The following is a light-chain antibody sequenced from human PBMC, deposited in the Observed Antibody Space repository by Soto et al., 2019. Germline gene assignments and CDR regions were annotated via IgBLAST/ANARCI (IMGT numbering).Light chain of an antibody. J-gene: IGKJ4*01. CDR2: RAS. V-gene: IGKV1-5*03. CDR1: QSISTW. CDR3: QQYISVSLLT. Sequence: DIQMTQSPSTLSASVGDRVIITCRVRQSISTWLAWYQQKPGRAPKLRIYRASTLESGVPSRFSGSGYGTEFTLTISRLQPDDFSTYYCQQYISVSLLTFGGGTKVDI.